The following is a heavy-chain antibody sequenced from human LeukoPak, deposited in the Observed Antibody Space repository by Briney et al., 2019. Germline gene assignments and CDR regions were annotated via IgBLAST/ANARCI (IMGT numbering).Heavy chain of an antibody. Sequence: PSETLSLTCTVSGGSLSSYYWSWIRQPPGKGLEWIGYIYYSGSTNYNPSLKSRVTISVDMSKNQFSLKLRSVTAADTAVYYCACSAARGNWLDPWGQGTLVTVSS. V-gene: IGHV4-59*01. CDR1: GGSLSSYY. D-gene: IGHD2-15*01. J-gene: IGHJ5*02. CDR2: IYYSGST. CDR3: ACSAARGNWLDP.